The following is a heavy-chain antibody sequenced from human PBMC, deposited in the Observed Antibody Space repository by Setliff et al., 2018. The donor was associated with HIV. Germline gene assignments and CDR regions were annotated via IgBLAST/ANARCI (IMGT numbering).Heavy chain of an antibody. CDR3: AMGSSGYPFDY. V-gene: IGHV4-61*02. J-gene: IGHJ4*02. Sequence: SETLSLTCTVSGGPISSGSYSWSWIRQPAGKGLEWIGRIYTNGTTNYNPSLRTRSTISVDLSKNQFSLKLTSVTAADTAVYYCAMGSSGYPFDYWGQGSLVTVSS. CDR1: GGPISSGSYS. D-gene: IGHD3-22*01. CDR2: IYTNGTT.